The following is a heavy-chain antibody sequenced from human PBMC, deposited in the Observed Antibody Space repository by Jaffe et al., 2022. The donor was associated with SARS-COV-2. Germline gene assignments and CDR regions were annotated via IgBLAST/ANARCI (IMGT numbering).Heavy chain of an antibody. Sequence: EVQLVESGGGLVQPGGSLRLSCAASGFTFSSYWMSWVRQAPGKGLEWVANIKQDGSEKYYVDSVKGRFTISRDNAKNSLYLQMNSLRAEDTAVYYCARGGGSYGDYFDYWGQGTLVTVSS. CDR1: GFTFSSYW. J-gene: IGHJ4*02. D-gene: IGHD1-26*01. CDR2: IKQDGSEK. V-gene: IGHV3-7*04. CDR3: ARGGGSYGDYFDY.